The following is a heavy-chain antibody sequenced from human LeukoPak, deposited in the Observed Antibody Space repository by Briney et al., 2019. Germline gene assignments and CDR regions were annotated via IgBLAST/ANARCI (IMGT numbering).Heavy chain of an antibody. CDR1: GFTFSSYA. J-gene: IGHJ4*02. V-gene: IGHV3-23*01. CDR2: ISGSGGST. CDR3: ASSIAVAGTFALDY. Sequence: GGSLRLSCAASGFTFSSYAMSWVRQAPGKGLEWVSAISGSGGSTYYADSVEGRFTISRDNSKNTPYLQMNSLRAEDTAVYYCASSIAVAGTFALDYWGQGTLVTVSS. D-gene: IGHD6-19*01.